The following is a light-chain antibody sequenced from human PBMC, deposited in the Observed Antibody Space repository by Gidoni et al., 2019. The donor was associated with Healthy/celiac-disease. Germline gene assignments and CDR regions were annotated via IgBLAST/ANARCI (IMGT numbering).Light chain of an antibody. Sequence: DIQMTQSPSTLSASVGDRVTITCRASQSISSWLAWYQQTPGKAPKLLIYQASSFESGVPSRFSGSGSGTEFTLTLISLQPDDFATYYCQQYNSYSRTFGQGTKVEIK. CDR3: QQYNSYSRT. CDR2: QAS. V-gene: IGKV1-5*03. CDR1: QSISSW. J-gene: IGKJ1*01.